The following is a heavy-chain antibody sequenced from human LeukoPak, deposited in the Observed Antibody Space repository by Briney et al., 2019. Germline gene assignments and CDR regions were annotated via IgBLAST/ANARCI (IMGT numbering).Heavy chain of an antibody. J-gene: IGHJ4*02. Sequence: GGSVKVSCKASGYTFTGYYMHWVRQAPGQGLEWMGWINPNSGGTNYAQKFQGRVTMTRDTSIRTAYMELSRLRSDDTAVYYCARFGGYDYVWGSYPFDYWGQGTLVTVSS. D-gene: IGHD3-16*01. CDR2: INPNSGGT. CDR1: GYTFTGYY. V-gene: IGHV1-2*02. CDR3: ARFGGYDYVWGSYPFDY.